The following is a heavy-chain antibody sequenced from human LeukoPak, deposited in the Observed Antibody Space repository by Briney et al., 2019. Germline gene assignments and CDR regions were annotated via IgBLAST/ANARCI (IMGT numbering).Heavy chain of an antibody. CDR3: AHSLGTCTWFGNWFDP. CDR1: GVSISSTSYC. D-gene: IGHD3-10*01. Sequence: SETLTLTCTVSGVSISSTSYCWGWIRQPPGKGLEWIGSIYYSGRTYYNPSLKSRLTISVDTPKNQFSLKLSSVTAADTAVYYCAHSLGTCTWFGNWFDPWGQGTLVTVSS. CDR2: IYYSGRT. J-gene: IGHJ5*02. V-gene: IGHV4-39*01.